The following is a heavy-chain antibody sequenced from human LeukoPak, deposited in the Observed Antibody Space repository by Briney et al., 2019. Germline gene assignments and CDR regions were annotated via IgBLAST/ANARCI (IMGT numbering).Heavy chain of an antibody. CDR1: GFTFGQYA. Sequence: PGGSLRLSCAASGFTFGQYAMAWVRQAPGKGLEWVSSISGSGASAYYADSVKGRFTISRDNSKNTVNLQMNSLRAEDTALYYCAKWLTYCSGGNCYGGEGFWGQGTLVTVSS. J-gene: IGHJ4*02. D-gene: IGHD2-15*01. CDR3: AKWLTYCSGGNCYGGEGF. V-gene: IGHV3-23*01. CDR2: ISGSGASA.